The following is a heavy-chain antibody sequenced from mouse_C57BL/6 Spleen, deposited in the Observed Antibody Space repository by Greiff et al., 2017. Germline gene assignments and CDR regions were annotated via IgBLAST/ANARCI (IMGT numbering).Heavy chain of an antibody. V-gene: IGHV10-1*01. Sequence: GGGLVQPKGSLKLSCAASGFSFNTYAMNWVRQAPGKGLEWVARIRSKSNNYATYYADSVKDRFTISRDDSESMLYLQMNNLKTEDTAMYYCVRHALYHYAMDYWGQGTSVTVSS. CDR2: IRSKSNNYAT. CDR1: GFSFNTYA. J-gene: IGHJ4*01. D-gene: IGHD2-12*01. CDR3: VRHALYHYAMDY.